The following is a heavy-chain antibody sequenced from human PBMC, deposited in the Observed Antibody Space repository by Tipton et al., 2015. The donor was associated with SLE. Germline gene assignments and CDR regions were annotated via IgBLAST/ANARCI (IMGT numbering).Heavy chain of an antibody. CDR1: GGSISSGGYY. D-gene: IGHD5-24*01. CDR3: ASGGRDGYTPPNFDY. Sequence: TLSLTCTVSGGSISSGGYYWSWIRQHPGKGLEWIGYIYYSGSTNYNPSLKSRVTISVDTSKNQFSLKLSSVTAADTAVYYCASGGRDGYTPPNFDYWGQGTLVTVSS. V-gene: IGHV4-61*08. CDR2: IYYSGST. J-gene: IGHJ4*02.